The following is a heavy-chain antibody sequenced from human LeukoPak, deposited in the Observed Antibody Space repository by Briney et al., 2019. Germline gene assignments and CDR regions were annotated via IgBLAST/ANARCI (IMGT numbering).Heavy chain of an antibody. CDR2: VHSSCGVI. CDR1: GYTFTSYY. J-gene: IGHJ5*01. V-gene: IGHV1-46*01. D-gene: IGHD1-26*01. Sequence: ASEKVSCKASGYTFTSYYMNWVRQAPRQGLEWMGIVHSSCGVIKYAQEFQDRLAVTRDTSTSTIYMELSSLRSEATAVYYCAGSSHQRNWFDSWGQGTLVIVSS. CDR3: AGSSHQRNWFDS.